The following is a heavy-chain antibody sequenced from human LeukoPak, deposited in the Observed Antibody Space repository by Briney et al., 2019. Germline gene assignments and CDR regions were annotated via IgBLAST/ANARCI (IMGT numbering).Heavy chain of an antibody. CDR1: GFTFSSYA. J-gene: IGHJ4*02. Sequence: PGGSLRLPCAASGFTFSSYAMNWVRQAPGKGLECVSVISDDGYTTFYADSVKGRFTISRDNSKSTLYLHMNSLRADDTAVYYCANRAVAGTRPFDYWGQGTLVTVSS. D-gene: IGHD6-19*01. CDR3: ANRAVAGTRPFDY. CDR2: ISDDGYTT. V-gene: IGHV3-23*01.